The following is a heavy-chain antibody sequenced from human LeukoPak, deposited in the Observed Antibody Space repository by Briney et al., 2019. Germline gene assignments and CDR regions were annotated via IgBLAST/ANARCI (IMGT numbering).Heavy chain of an antibody. Sequence: GGSLRLSCAASGFTFSSYWMHWVRQAPGKGLVWVSRINSDGSSTSYADSVKGRFTISRDNAKNTLYLQMNSLRAEDTAVYYCAREGQGSGSYYIGGNWFDPWGQGTLVTVSS. CDR1: GFTFSSYW. D-gene: IGHD3-10*01. CDR3: AREGQGSGSYYIGGNWFDP. CDR2: INSDGSST. V-gene: IGHV3-74*01. J-gene: IGHJ5*02.